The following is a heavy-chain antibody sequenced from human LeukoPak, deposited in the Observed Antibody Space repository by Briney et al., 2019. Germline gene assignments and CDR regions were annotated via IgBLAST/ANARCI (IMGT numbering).Heavy chain of an antibody. CDR3: AKDVGKWESLHFFDY. CDR1: GFTFSSYT. V-gene: IGHV3-23*01. Sequence: GGSLRLSCTASGFTFSSYTMTWVRQAPGKGLEWISGISGSGASTYYADSVKGRSTISRDDSRNTLYLQMNSLRGDDTAVYYCAKDVGKWESLHFFDYWGQGTLVTVSS. D-gene: IGHD1-26*01. J-gene: IGHJ4*02. CDR2: ISGSGAST.